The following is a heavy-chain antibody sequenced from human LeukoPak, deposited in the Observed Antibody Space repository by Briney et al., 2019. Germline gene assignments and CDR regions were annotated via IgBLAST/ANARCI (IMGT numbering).Heavy chain of an antibody. CDR3: ARGLQRYYGRSGYYYDHFDY. J-gene: IGHJ4*02. CDR1: GYTFTSYG. CDR2: ISAYNGNT. V-gene: IGHV1-18*01. D-gene: IGHD3-22*01. Sequence: ASVKVSCKASGYTFTSYGISWVRQAPGQGLEWMGWISAYNGNTNYAQKLQGRVTMTTDTSTSTAYMELRSLRSDDTAVYYCARGLQRYYGRSGYYYDHFDYWGQGTLVTVSS.